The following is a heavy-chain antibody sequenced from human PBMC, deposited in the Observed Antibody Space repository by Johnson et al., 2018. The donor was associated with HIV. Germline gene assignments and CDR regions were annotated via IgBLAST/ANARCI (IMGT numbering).Heavy chain of an antibody. CDR1: GFTFDDYA. V-gene: IGHV3-9*01. Sequence: QLVESGGGLVQPGRSLRLSCAASGFTFDDYAMHWVRQAPGKGLEWVSGISWNSGRIGYADSVKGRFTISRDNANNSLYLQMNSLRAEDTALYYCAKDSYCSGGSCPIWGQGTMVTVSS. CDR3: AKDSYCSGGSCPI. D-gene: IGHD2-15*01. CDR2: ISWNSGRI. J-gene: IGHJ3*02.